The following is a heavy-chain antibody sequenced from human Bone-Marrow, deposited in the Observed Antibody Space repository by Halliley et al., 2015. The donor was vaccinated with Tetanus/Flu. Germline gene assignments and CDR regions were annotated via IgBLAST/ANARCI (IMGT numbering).Heavy chain of an antibody. CDR3: TKKMVTTTPGPMGV. D-gene: IGHD4-17*01. V-gene: IGHV3-23*01. J-gene: IGHJ6*02. Sequence: SAIRDSGDFTEDADSVKGRFTIPRDISRNTLYLQMDTLRVEDTAIYYVTKKMVTTTPGPMGVWGQGTTVTVSS. CDR2: IRDSGDFT.